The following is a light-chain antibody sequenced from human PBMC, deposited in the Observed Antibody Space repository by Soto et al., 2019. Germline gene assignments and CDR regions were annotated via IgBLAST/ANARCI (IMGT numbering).Light chain of an antibody. CDR1: QNDRSN. J-gene: IGKJ1*01. CDR3: HQQNNCPPVT. CDR2: DAS. Sequence: IVFTQSPGTLSLSQADRVTLSGRASQNDRSNLAWYQQQLGQVPTLLLRDASTTATAVPDRFSGSGSGTEFTLTLSSRQPEASAVYYYHQQNNCPPVTFGQGTKVDI. V-gene: IGKV3-15*01.